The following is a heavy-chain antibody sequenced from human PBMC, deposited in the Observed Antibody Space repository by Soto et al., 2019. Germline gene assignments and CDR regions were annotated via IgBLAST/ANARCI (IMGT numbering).Heavy chain of an antibody. Sequence: GGSLRLSCAASGFTFSSYAMNWVRQAPGKGLEWVSAIRASVGTTYYADSVKGRFTISRDNPKNTLYLQMNSLRAEDTAVYYCAQPYPPVSWGQGTLVTVSS. CDR3: AQPYPPVS. V-gene: IGHV3-23*01. J-gene: IGHJ5*02. CDR1: GFTFSSYA. CDR2: IRASVGTT.